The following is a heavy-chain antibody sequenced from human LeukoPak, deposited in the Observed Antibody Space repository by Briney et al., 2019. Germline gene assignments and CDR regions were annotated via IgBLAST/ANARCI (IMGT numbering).Heavy chain of an antibody. D-gene: IGHD2-21*01. Sequence: ASVKVSCKASGYTLTTYALNWVRQAPGQGLEWMGWINTNTGNPTYAQGFTGRFVFSLGTSVNTAYLQISSLKAEDTAVYYCARDPYFAFDQWGQGTLVTVSS. V-gene: IGHV7-4-1*02. CDR3: ARDPYFAFDQ. CDR1: GYTLTTYA. CDR2: INTNTGNP. J-gene: IGHJ4*02.